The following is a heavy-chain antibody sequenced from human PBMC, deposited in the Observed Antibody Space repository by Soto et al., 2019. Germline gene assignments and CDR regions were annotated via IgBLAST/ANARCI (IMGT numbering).Heavy chain of an antibody. Sequence: QVQLVQSGAEVKKPGASVKVSCKTSGYTYTEYPIHWVRQAPGQGLEWMGWINVGNGNAKYSQKFQGRVTMTRDTSASTVNMELRSLGSEDTAVYCCTSSSERGYWGQGTLVTVSS. CDR2: INVGNGNA. CDR1: GYTYTEYP. J-gene: IGHJ4*02. V-gene: IGHV1-3*01. CDR3: TSSSERGY.